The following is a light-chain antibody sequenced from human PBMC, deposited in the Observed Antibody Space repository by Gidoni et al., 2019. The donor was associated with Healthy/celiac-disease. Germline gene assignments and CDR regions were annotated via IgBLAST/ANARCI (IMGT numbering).Light chain of an antibody. CDR2: QDS. J-gene: IGLJ2*01. Sequence: SYELTQPPSVSVSPGQTASITCPGDKLGDKYACWFQQKPGQSPVLVIYQDSKRPSGIPARFSGSNSGNTATLTISGTQAMDEAYYYCQAWDSSPVVFGGGTKLTVL. CDR3: QAWDSSPVV. V-gene: IGLV3-1*01. CDR1: KLGDKY.